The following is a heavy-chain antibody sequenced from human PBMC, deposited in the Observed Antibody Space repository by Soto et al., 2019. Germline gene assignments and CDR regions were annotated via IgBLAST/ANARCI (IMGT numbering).Heavy chain of an antibody. V-gene: IGHV1-69*12. CDR1: GGTFSSYA. D-gene: IGHD2-15*01. Sequence: QVQLVQSGAEVKKPGSSVKVSSKASGGTFSSYAISWVRQAPGQGLEWMGGIIPIFGTANYAQKFQGRVTITADESTSTAYMELSSLRSEDTAVYYCARTCSGGSCYSDQHWGQGTLVTVSS. J-gene: IGHJ1*01. CDR2: IIPIFGTA. CDR3: ARTCSGGSCYSDQH.